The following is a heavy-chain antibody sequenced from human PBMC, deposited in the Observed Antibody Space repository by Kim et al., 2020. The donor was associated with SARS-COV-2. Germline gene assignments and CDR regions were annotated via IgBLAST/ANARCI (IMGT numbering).Heavy chain of an antibody. CDR2: ISSSGSTI. V-gene: IGHV3-48*03. Sequence: GGSLRLSCAASGFTFSSYEMNWVRQAPGKGLEWVSYISSSGSTIYYADSVKGRFTISRDNAKNSLYLQMNSLRAEDTAVYYCARDLKRGFPIEYYDILTGYYKPVVVGYGMDVWGQGTTVTVSS. CDR3: ARDLKRGFPIEYYDILTGYYKPVVVGYGMDV. J-gene: IGHJ6*02. CDR1: GFTFSSYE. D-gene: IGHD3-9*01.